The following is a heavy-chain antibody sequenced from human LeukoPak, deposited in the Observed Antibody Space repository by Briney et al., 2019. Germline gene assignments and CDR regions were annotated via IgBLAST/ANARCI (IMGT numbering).Heavy chain of an antibody. CDR2: ISGSGGST. Sequence: GGSLRLSCAASGFTFSSYAMSWVRQAPGKGLEWVSAISGSGGSTYYADSVKGRFTISRDNSKNTLYLQMNSLRAEDTAVYYCARVATYYYGSGSPHDAFDIWGQGTMVTVSS. J-gene: IGHJ3*02. D-gene: IGHD3-10*01. CDR1: GFTFSSYA. V-gene: IGHV3-23*01. CDR3: ARVATYYYGSGSPHDAFDI.